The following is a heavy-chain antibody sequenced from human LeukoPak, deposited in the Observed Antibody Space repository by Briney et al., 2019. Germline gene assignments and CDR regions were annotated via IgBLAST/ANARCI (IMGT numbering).Heavy chain of an antibody. CDR2: ISGRGGAT. J-gene: IGHJ4*02. CDR3: ARASMVRGVTTQFDY. CDR1: GSNFSSYV. D-gene: IGHD3-10*01. Sequence: GGSLRLSCTASGSNFSSYVMSWVRQAPGEGLEWVSGISGRGGATYYAESVKGRFTISRDNAKNSLYLQMNSLRAEDTAVYYCARASMVRGVTTQFDYWGQGTLVTVSS. V-gene: IGHV3-23*01.